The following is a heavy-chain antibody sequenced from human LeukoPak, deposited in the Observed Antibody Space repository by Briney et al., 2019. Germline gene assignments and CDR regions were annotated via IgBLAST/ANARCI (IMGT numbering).Heavy chain of an antibody. CDR3: AKDNGYGVGRDAFDI. D-gene: IGHD4-17*01. V-gene: IGHV3-43*02. Sequence: GGSLRLSCAASGFTFDDYAMHWVRRAPGKGLEWVSLISGDGGSTYYADSVKGRFTISRDNSKNSLYLQMNSLRTEDTALYYCAKDNGYGVGRDAFDIWGQGTMVTVSS. J-gene: IGHJ3*02. CDR1: GFTFDDYA. CDR2: ISGDGGST.